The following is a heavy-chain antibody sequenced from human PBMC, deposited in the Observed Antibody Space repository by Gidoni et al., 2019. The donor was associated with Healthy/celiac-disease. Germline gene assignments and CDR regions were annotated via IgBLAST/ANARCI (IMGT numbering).Heavy chain of an antibody. CDR2: ISGSGGST. V-gene: IGHV3-23*01. J-gene: IGHJ6*02. D-gene: IGHD2-2*01. CDR3: AKVIVVVPAAMPADV. Sequence: EVQLLESGGGLVQPGGSLRLSCAASGFTFSSYAMSWVRQAPGKGLEWVAAISGSGGSTYYADSVKGRFTISRDNSKNTLYLQMNSLRAEDTAVYYCAKVIVVVPAAMPADVWGQGTTVTVSS. CDR1: GFTFSSYA.